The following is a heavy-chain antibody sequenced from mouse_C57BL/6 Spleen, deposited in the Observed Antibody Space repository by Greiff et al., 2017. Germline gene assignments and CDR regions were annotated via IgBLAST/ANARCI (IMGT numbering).Heavy chain of an antibody. Sequence: EVQRVESGEGLVKPGGSLKLSCAASGFTFSSYAMSWVRQTPEKRLEWVAYISSGGDYIYYADTVTGRFTISRDNARNTLYLQMSSRKSEDTDMYYCTREYSNYVGGFAYWGQGTLVTVAA. CDR1: GFTFSSYA. J-gene: IGHJ3*01. CDR2: ISSGGDYI. CDR3: TREYSNYVGGFAY. V-gene: IGHV5-9-1*02. D-gene: IGHD2-5*01.